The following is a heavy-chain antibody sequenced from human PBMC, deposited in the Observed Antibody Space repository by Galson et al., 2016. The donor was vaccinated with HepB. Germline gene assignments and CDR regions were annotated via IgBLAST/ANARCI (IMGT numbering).Heavy chain of an antibody. V-gene: IGHV3-30*04. Sequence: SLRLSCAASGFTFSSYAMPWVRQAPGKGLEWVALISFDGSDKYYADSVRGRFTISRDNSKSTLYLQMNSLSVDDTAVYYCARQAACGRRGWFDPWGQGTLVTVSS. D-gene: IGHD2-15*01. CDR1: GFTFSSYA. J-gene: IGHJ5*02. CDR2: ISFDGSDK. CDR3: ARQAACGRRGWFDP.